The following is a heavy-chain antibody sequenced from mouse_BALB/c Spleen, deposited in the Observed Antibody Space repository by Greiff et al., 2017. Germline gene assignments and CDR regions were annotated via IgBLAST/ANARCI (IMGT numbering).Heavy chain of an antibody. D-gene: IGHD2-4*01. J-gene: IGHJ3*01. CDR2: IWSGGST. CDR3: ARKRRNDYDGFAY. CDR1: GFSLTSYG. V-gene: IGHV2-2*02. Sequence: VKLMESGPGLVQPSQSLSITCTVSGFSLTSYGVHWVRQSPGKGLEWLGVIWSGGSTDYNAAFISRLSISKDNSKSQVFFKMNSLQANDTAIYYCARKRRNDYDGFAYWGQGTLVTVSA.